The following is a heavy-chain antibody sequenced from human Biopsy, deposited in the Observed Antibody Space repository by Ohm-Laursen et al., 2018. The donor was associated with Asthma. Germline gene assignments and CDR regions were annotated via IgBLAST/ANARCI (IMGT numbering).Heavy chain of an antibody. D-gene: IGHD3-22*01. CDR1: GYTFNSAG. CDR2: ISVYNGNT. V-gene: IGHV1-18*01. J-gene: IGHJ6*02. Sequence: SSVKVSCKTSGYTFNSAGITWVRQAPGQGLEWMGWISVYNGNTKVAQKLQDRVTMITDTSTSTAYMELRSLRSDDTAVYFCARAEECTHYDGIDVWGQGTTVTVS. CDR3: ARAEECTHYDGIDV.